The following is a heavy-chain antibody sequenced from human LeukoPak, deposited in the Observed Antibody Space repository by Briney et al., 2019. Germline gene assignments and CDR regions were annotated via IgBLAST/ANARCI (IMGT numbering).Heavy chain of an antibody. CDR1: GFTFSSYS. Sequence: GGSLRLSCAASGFTFSSYSMNWVRQAPGKGLEWVSVIYSGGSTYYAASVRGRFTISRDNSKNTVYLQMNNLRAEDTAVYYCARDRIAAAGTEEFDYWGQGTLVTVSS. J-gene: IGHJ4*02. CDR2: IYSGGST. CDR3: ARDRIAAAGTEEFDY. D-gene: IGHD6-13*01. V-gene: IGHV3-53*01.